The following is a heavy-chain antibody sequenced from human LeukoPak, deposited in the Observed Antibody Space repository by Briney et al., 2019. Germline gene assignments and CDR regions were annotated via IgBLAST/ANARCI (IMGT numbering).Heavy chain of an antibody. V-gene: IGHV4-59*01. CDR2: IYYSGST. Sequence: SETLSLTCTVYGGSISSYYWSWIRQPPGKGLEWIGYIYYSGSTNHNPSLKSRVTMSVDTSKKQFSLKLSSVTAADTAVYYCARGELRVGATAFDYWGQGTRVTVSS. CDR1: GGSISSYY. D-gene: IGHD1-26*01. J-gene: IGHJ4*02. CDR3: ARGELRVGATAFDY.